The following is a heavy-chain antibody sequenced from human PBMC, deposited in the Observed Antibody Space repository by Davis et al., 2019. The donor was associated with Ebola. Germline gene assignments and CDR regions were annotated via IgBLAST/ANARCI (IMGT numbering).Heavy chain of an antibody. J-gene: IGHJ4*02. Sequence: PAGSLRLSCAASGFTFSSYGMHCVRQAPGKGLEWVAVIWYDGSNKYYADSVKGRFTISRDNAKNTLYLQMNSLRAEDTAVYYCVSGCSGGSCYGLGYWGQGTLVTVSS. CDR2: IWYDGSNK. D-gene: IGHD2-15*01. CDR1: GFTFSSYG. CDR3: VSGCSGGSCYGLGY. V-gene: IGHV3-33*03.